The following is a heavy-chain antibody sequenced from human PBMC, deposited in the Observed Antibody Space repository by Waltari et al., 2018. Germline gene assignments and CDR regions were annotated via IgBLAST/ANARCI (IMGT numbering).Heavy chain of an antibody. CDR1: GFTFSDHY. V-gene: IGHV3-72*01. CDR2: IRNKANSYST. J-gene: IGHJ4*02. D-gene: IGHD1-26*01. Sequence: EVQLVESGGGLVQPGGSLRLSCVVSGFTFSDHYMEWVRQVPGKGLEWVGHIRNKANSYSTEYAASVKGRFTISRDDSRNSLNLQMNSLKTEDTAVYYCARYSGSYTRALDSWGQGTLVTVSS. CDR3: ARYSGSYTRALDS.